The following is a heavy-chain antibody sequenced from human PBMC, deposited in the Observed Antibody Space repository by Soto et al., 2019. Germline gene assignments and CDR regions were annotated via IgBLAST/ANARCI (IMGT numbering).Heavy chain of an antibody. J-gene: IGHJ3*02. V-gene: IGHV3-21*02. D-gene: IGHD3-10*01. Sequence: EVQLVESGGSLVKPGGSLRLSCAASGFTFSSYSMNWVRQAPGKGLEWVSSISGSSTYIYYADSVKGRFTIARDNAKNSLYLQMNSLRAEDTAVYYCAFAGSGSYSNVPDAFDIWGQGTMVTVSS. CDR2: ISGSSTYI. CDR1: GFTFSSYS. CDR3: AFAGSGSYSNVPDAFDI.